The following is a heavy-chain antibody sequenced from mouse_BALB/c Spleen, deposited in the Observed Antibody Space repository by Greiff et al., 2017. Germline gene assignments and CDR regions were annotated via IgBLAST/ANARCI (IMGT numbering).Heavy chain of an antibody. CDR3: ARHALTTATLYYYAMDY. Sequence: QVQLKESGPDLVAPSQSLSITCTVSGFSLTSYGVHWVRQPPGKGLEWLVVIWSDGSTTYNSALKSRLSISKDNSKSQVFLKMNSLQTDDTAMYYCARHALTTATLYYYAMDYWGQGTSVTVSS. CDR1: GFSLTSYG. J-gene: IGHJ4*01. V-gene: IGHV2-6-2*01. CDR2: IWSDGST. D-gene: IGHD1-2*01.